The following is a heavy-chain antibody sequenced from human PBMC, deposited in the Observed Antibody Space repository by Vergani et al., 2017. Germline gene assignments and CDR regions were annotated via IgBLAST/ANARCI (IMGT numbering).Heavy chain of an antibody. CDR3: AKGYSGYDWGTWFDP. Sequence: QVQLVQSGAEVKKPGASVKVSCKASGYTFTSYAMHWVRQAPGQRLEWMGIINPSGGSTSYAQKFQGRVTMTRDTSTSTVYMELSSLRSEDTAVYYCAKGYSGYDWGTWFDPWGQGTLVTVSS. CDR2: INPSGGST. V-gene: IGHV1-46*01. J-gene: IGHJ5*02. D-gene: IGHD5-12*01. CDR1: GYTFTSYA.